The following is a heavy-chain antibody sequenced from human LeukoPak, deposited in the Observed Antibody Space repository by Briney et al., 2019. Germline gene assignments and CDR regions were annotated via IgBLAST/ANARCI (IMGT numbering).Heavy chain of an antibody. D-gene: IGHD1-26*01. Sequence: SQTLSLTCTVSGGSISSGGYYWSWIRQHPGKGPEWIGYIYYSGSTNYNPSLKSRVTISVDTSKNQFSLKLSSVTAADTAVYYCASGGSGSYYLLDGAFDIWGQGTMVTVSS. CDR3: ASGGSGSYYLLDGAFDI. CDR1: GGSISSGGYY. J-gene: IGHJ3*02. CDR2: IYYSGST. V-gene: IGHV4-61*08.